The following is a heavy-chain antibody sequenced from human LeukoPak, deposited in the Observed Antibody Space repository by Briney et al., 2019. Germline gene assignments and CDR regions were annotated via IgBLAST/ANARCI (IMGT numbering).Heavy chain of an antibody. Sequence: PSETLSLICSVSGGSISSSTHYWGWIRQPPGKGLEWVGTISYTGSTHYNPSLKSRVTISVDASKTQPSLKLISVTAADTAVYYCARGRYLPLYFDYWGQGTLVTVSS. V-gene: IGHV4-39*01. J-gene: IGHJ4*02. CDR2: ISYTGST. D-gene: IGHD1-14*01. CDR3: ARGRYLPLYFDY. CDR1: GGSISSSTHY.